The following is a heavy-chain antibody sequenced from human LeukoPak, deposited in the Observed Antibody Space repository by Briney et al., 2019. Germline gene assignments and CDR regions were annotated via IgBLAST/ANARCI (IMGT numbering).Heavy chain of an antibody. CDR3: ATKQWLAPPPDS. J-gene: IGHJ4*02. CDR1: GFTFSKYW. D-gene: IGHD6-19*01. V-gene: IGHV3-74*01. CDR2: INTDGTVT. Sequence: GGSLRLSCAASGFTFSKYWMLWVRQAPGKGLESVSRINTDGTVTTYADSVKGRFTVSRDNADNTMFLQMDSVRDEDAAVYYCATKQWLAPPPDSWGQGTPVTVSS.